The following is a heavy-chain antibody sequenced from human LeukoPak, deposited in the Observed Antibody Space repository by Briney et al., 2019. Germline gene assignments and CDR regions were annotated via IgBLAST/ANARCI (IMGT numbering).Heavy chain of an antibody. J-gene: IGHJ4*02. Sequence: SQTLSLTCVVSGDSISSDAYYWNWIRQAPGKGPEWIGNIYRGRTRFNPSLTSRVTISLDMSKTHVSLNLTSVTAAHTAIYYCAREGEYGDSYYWGQGTLVIVSA. CDR2: IYRGRT. CDR3: AREGEYGDSYY. V-gene: IGHV4-30-2*01. D-gene: IGHD4-17*01. CDR1: GDSISSDAYY.